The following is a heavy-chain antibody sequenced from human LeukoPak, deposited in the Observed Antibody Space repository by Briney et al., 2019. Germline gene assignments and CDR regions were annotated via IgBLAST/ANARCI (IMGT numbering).Heavy chain of an antibody. V-gene: IGHV3-30*04. J-gene: IGHJ4*02. Sequence: HPGGSLRLSCTGSGFTFSDSGMHWVRQAPGKGLEWMAILSYDGSLKYYADSVKGRFTISRDNSKNTLYLQMNSLRVEDTAVYYCATSIERSTWGNHALDLWGQRTLVTVSS. D-gene: IGHD1-14*01. CDR3: ATSIERSTWGNHALDL. CDR2: LSYDGSLK. CDR1: GFTFSDSG.